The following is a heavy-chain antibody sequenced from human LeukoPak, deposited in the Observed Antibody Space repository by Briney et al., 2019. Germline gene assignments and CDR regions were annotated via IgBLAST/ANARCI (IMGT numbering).Heavy chain of an antibody. CDR1: GIRLSNYG. Sequence: QTGGSLRLSCVVSGIRLSNYGMSWVRQAPGKGLEWVSGISESGGGTNYADSVKGRFTISRDNSLNTLYLQMNSLRAEDTAVYFCAKRGVVIRGVLVIGFHKEAYYFDYWGQGILVTVSS. J-gene: IGHJ4*02. CDR3: AKRGVVIRGVLVIGFHKEAYYFDY. V-gene: IGHV3-23*01. D-gene: IGHD3-10*01. CDR2: ISESGGGT.